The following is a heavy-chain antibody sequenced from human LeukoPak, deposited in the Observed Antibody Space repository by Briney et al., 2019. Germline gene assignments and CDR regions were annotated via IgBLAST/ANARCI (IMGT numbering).Heavy chain of an antibody. CDR1: GFTFSDYY. V-gene: IGHV3-23*01. D-gene: IGHD5-12*01. CDR3: AKGEMANKF. CDR2: ISGSGGST. J-gene: IGHJ4*02. Sequence: SGGSLRLSCAASGFTFSDYYMSWIRQAPGKGLEWVSAISGSGGSTYYADSVKGRFTISRDNSKNTLYLQMNSLRAEDTAAYYCAKGEMANKFWGQGTLVTVSS.